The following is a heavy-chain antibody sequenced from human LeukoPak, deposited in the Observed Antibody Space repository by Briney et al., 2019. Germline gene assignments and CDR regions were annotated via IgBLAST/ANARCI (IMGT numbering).Heavy chain of an antibody. CDR2: INTDGSGT. CDR1: GFTFSSYW. J-gene: IGHJ3*02. Sequence: GGSLRLSCTASGFTFSSYWMHWVRQAPVKGLMWVSHINTDGSGTSYADSVRGRFTISRDNAKNTLYLQMNSLRAEDTALYYCARDTLGTNNAFDIWGQGTMVTVSS. CDR3: ARDTLGTNNAFDI. V-gene: IGHV3-74*01.